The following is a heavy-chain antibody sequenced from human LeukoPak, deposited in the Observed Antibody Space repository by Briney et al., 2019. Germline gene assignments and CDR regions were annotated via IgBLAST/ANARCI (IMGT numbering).Heavy chain of an antibody. CDR2: INPSGGST. Sequence: AASVKVSCKASGYTCTNYYMNWVRQAPGQGLEWMGIINPSGGSTSYAQKFQGRVTVTRDTSTSTVYMELSSLRSEDTAMYYCAREGEIGYDLSDYWGQGTLVTVSS. V-gene: IGHV1-46*01. J-gene: IGHJ4*02. CDR3: AREGEIGYDLSDY. CDR1: GYTCTNYY. D-gene: IGHD5-12*01.